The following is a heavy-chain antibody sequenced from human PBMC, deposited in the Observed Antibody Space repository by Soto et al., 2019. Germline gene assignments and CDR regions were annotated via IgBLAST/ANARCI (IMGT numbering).Heavy chain of an antibody. CDR2: ISAYNGNT. CDR3: ARDGGVAVAGKDYYGMDV. CDR1: GYTFTSYG. J-gene: IGHJ6*02. Sequence: ASVKVSCKASGYTFTSYGISWVRRAPGQGLEWMGWISAYNGNTNYAQKLQGRVTMTTDTSTSTAYMELRSLRSDDTAVYYCARDGGVAVAGKDYYGMDVWGQGTTVTAP. V-gene: IGHV1-18*04. D-gene: IGHD6-19*01.